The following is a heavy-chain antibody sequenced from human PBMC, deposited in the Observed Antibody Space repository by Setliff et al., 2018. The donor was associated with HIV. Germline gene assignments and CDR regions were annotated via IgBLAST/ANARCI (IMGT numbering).Heavy chain of an antibody. Sequence: PSETLSLTCTVSGGSVSNYYWTWIRQSAGKGLEWIGHINTSGSTKYNPSLKSRLTISVDASKNQFSLKLSSVTAADTAVYYCASEAWTSYRSSSGYYYYYMDVWGKGTTVTVSS. D-gene: IGHD6-6*01. CDR3: ASEAWTSYRSSSGYYYYYMDV. J-gene: IGHJ6*03. CDR2: INTSGST. V-gene: IGHV4-4*07. CDR1: GGSVSNYY.